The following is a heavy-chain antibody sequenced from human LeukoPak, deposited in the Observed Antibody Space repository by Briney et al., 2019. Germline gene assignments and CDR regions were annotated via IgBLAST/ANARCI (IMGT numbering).Heavy chain of an antibody. CDR1: GFTLTSYW. V-gene: IGHV3-74*01. D-gene: IGHD6-25*01. Sequence: GGSLRLSCEASGFTLTSYWMHWVRQAPGKGLVWVSRIKSDGSSTNYADSVKGRFTISRDNAKNPVYLQMNSLRGEDTAVYYCASSLAALIWGQGTLVTVPS. J-gene: IGHJ4*02. CDR3: ASSLAALI. CDR2: IKSDGSST.